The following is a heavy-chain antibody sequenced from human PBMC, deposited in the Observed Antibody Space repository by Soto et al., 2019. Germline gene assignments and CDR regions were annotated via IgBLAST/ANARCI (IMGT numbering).Heavy chain of an antibody. CDR2: INPGNGDT. V-gene: IGHV1-3*05. CDR3: AAGGGGSRY. D-gene: IGHD2-15*01. CDR1: GYTFISYA. J-gene: IGHJ4*02. Sequence: QVQLVQSGAEEKKPGASVKVSCKASGYTFISYAMHWVRQAPGQRLEWMGWINPGNGDTKYSQTFQGRVTLTRDTSASTAYMELTSLSSDDTAVYYCAAGGGGSRYWGQGTLVTVSS.